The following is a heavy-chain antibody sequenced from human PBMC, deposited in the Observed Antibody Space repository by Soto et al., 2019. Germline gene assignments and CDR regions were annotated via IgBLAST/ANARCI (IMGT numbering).Heavy chain of an antibody. CDR2: IYYSGTA. D-gene: IGHD3-22*01. V-gene: IGHV4-30-4*01. CDR3: ARALKKYYYDSSAYYYFDY. Sequence: QVQLQESGPGLVKPSQTLSLTCTVSGGSISSGDYYWNWIRQPPGKDLEWLGYIYYSGTAYYNPSLKSRVTISVDTSKNQFSLKLSSVTAADTAVYFCARALKKYYYDSSAYYYFDYWGQGTLVTVSS. J-gene: IGHJ4*02. CDR1: GGSISSGDYY.